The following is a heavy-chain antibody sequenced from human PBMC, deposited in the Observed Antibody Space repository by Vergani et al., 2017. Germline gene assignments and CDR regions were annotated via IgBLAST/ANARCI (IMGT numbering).Heavy chain of an antibody. J-gene: IGHJ3*02. CDR3: ASYIVVVPAAAPLDAFDI. Sequence: QVQLQESGPGLVKPSQTLYLTCTVSGGPISSGDNYWSWIRPPPGKGLEWIGYIYYSGSTYYNPSLKSRVSISVDTSKNQFSLKLSSVTAADTAVYYCASYIVVVPAAAPLDAFDIWGQGTMVTVSS. CDR1: GGPISSGDNY. D-gene: IGHD2-2*01. CDR2: IYYSGST. V-gene: IGHV4-30-4*01.